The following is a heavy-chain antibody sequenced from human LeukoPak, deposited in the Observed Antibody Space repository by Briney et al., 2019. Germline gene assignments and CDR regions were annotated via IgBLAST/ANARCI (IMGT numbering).Heavy chain of an antibody. D-gene: IGHD3-3*01. V-gene: IGHV4-34*01. J-gene: IGHJ4*02. CDR1: GGSFSGYY. CDR3: ARYDFWSVFIY. Sequence: PSETLSLTCAVYGGSFSGYYWSWIRQPPGKGLEWIGEINHSGSTNYNPSHKSRVTISVDTSKNQFSLKLSSVTAADTAVYYCARYDFWSVFIYWGQGTLVTVSS. CDR2: INHSGST.